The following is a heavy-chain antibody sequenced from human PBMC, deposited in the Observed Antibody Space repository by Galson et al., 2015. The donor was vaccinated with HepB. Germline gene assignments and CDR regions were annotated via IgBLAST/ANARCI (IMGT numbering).Heavy chain of an antibody. J-gene: IGHJ5*02. CDR3: VSCGSGSCNLGYNWFDP. D-gene: IGHD2-21*01. CDR2: IKQDGSEK. V-gene: IGHV3-7*01. Sequence: SLRLSCAASGFTFRSYWMNWVRQAPGKGLEWVANIKQDGSEKYYVESVKGRFTISRDNAKNSLYLQMNNLRVEDTAVYYCVSCGSGSCNLGYNWFDPWGQGTQVTVSS. CDR1: GFTFRSYW.